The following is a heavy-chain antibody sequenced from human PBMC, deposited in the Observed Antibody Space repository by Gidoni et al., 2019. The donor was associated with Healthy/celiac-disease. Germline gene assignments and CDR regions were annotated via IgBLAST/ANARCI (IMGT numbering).Heavy chain of an antibody. CDR3: ARDKLRFLEWQNYYYYGMDV. CDR1: GFTFSSYS. D-gene: IGHD3-3*01. Sequence: EVQLVESGGGLVKPGGSLRLYCAASGFTFSSYSMNGGRQSPGQGLEWVSAISSSSSYIYYADSVKGRFTISRDNAKNSLYMQMNSLRAEDTAVYYCARDKLRFLEWQNYYYYGMDVWGQGTTVTVSS. V-gene: IGHV3-21*01. CDR2: ISSSSSYI. J-gene: IGHJ6*02.